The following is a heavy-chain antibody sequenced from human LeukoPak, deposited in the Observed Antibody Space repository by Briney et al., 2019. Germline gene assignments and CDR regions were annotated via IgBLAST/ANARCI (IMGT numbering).Heavy chain of an antibody. CDR1: GFTFSSYG. J-gene: IGHJ3*02. CDR2: ISYDGSNK. Sequence: GGSLRLSCAASGFTFSSYGMHWVRQAPGKGLEWVAVISYDGSNKYYADSVKGRFTISRDNSKNTLYLQMNSLRAEDTAVYYCAKLYSHAHNDAFDIWGQGTMVTVSS. V-gene: IGHV3-30*18. D-gene: IGHD6-13*01. CDR3: AKLYSHAHNDAFDI.